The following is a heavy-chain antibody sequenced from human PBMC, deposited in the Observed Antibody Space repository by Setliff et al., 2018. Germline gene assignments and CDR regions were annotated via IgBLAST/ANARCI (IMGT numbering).Heavy chain of an antibody. Sequence: LKISCKGSGYSVTSYWIGWVRQMPGKGLEWMGIIYPGDSDTRYSPSFQGQVTISADKSISTAYLQWSSLRASDTAMYYCARQAIFGSDAFDIWGQGTMVTVSS. D-gene: IGHD3-3*01. CDR2: IYPGDSDT. J-gene: IGHJ3*02. CDR3: ARQAIFGSDAFDI. CDR1: GYSVTSYW. V-gene: IGHV5-51*01.